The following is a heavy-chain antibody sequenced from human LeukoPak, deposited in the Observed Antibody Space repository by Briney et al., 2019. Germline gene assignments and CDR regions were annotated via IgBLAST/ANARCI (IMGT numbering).Heavy chain of an antibody. CDR2: ISAYNGNT. D-gene: IGHD6-6*01. J-gene: IGHJ4*02. V-gene: IGHV1-18*01. Sequence: ASVKVSCKASGYTFTSYGISWVRQAPGQGLEWMGWISAYNGNTNYAQKLQGRVTMTTDTSTSTAYMELRSLRSDDTAVYCCARDKGGVAAPSPYFDYWGQGTLVTVSS. CDR3: ARDKGGVAAPSPYFDY. CDR1: GYTFTSYG.